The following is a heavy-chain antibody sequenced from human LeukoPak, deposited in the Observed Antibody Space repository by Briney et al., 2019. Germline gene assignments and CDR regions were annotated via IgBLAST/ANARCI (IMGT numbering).Heavy chain of an antibody. CDR2: ICYSGST. CDR3: ARPLYDSSGYFDY. Sequence: PSETLSLTCTVSGGSISSSSYYWGWIRQPPGKGLEWIGSICYSGSTYYNPSLKSRVTISVDTSKNQFSLKLSSVTAADTAVYYCARPLYDSSGYFDYWGQGTLVTVSS. V-gene: IGHV4-39*01. CDR1: GGSISSSSYY. D-gene: IGHD3-22*01. J-gene: IGHJ4*02.